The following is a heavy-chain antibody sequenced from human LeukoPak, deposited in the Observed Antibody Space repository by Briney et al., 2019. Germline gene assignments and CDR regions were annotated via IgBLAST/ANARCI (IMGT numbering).Heavy chain of an antibody. CDR1: GGTFSSYA. CDR2: IIPLFGTA. CDR3: ARGFHYDSSGYYYFY. Sequence: ASVKVSCKASGGTFSSYAISWVRQAPGQGLEWMGGIIPLFGTANYAQKFQGRLTITTDESTSTAYMELSSLRSEDTAVYYRARGFHYDSSGYYYFYWGQGTLVTVSS. J-gene: IGHJ4*02. D-gene: IGHD3-22*01. V-gene: IGHV1-69*05.